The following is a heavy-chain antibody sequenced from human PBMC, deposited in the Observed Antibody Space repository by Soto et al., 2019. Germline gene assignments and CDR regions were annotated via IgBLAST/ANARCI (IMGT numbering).Heavy chain of an antibody. V-gene: IGHV4-39*01. CDR1: GGSISSSSYY. CDR2: IYYSGST. CDR3: GGTTMITFGGVPSY. Sequence: SETLSLTCTVSGGSISSSSYYWGWIRQPPGKGLEWIGSIYYSGSTYYNPSLKSRVTISVDTSKNQFSLKLSSVTAADTAVYYCGGTTMITFGGVPSYWGQGTLVTVSS. D-gene: IGHD3-16*01. J-gene: IGHJ4*02.